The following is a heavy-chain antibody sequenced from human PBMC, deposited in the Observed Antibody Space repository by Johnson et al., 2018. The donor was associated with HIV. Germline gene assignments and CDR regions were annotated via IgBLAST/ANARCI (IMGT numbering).Heavy chain of an antibody. CDR1: GFTFSSYA. J-gene: IGHJ3*02. Sequence: QVQLVESGGGVVQPGRSLRLSCAASGFTFSSYAMHWVRQAPGKGLEWVAVISYDGSNKYYADSVKGRFTISRDNAKNSLYLQMNSLRAEDTAVYYCASSPRSNAFHIWGQGTMVTVSS. V-gene: IGHV3-30*04. CDR2: ISYDGSNK. D-gene: IGHD4-11*01. CDR3: ASSPRSNAFHI.